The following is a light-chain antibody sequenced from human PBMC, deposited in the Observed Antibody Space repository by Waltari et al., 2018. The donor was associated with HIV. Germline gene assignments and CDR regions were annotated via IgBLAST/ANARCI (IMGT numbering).Light chain of an antibody. J-gene: IGLJ2*01. Sequence: SYVLTQPPSVSVAPGQTARITCGGNNIAATKSVHWYRLNPGQAPVVVIYDDRDRPSGIPERFSGSNSGNTATLTIRGTQAMDEADYYCQAWDSTSYVVFGGGTKLTVL. CDR1: NIAATKS. CDR2: DDR. V-gene: IGLV3-21*02. CDR3: QAWDSTSYVV.